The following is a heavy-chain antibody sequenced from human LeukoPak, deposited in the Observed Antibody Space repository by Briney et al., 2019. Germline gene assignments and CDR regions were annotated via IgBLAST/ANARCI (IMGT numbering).Heavy chain of an antibody. D-gene: IGHD2-21*01. CDR2: INYSGRS. Sequence: SETLSLTCIVSGNSITSDFWSWIRQSPGKGLEWIGYINYSGRSEYDPSLKSRVTISVDRSRKRVSLKMRSVTAADTAVYYCARLDCLSDECYNYWAAGALVTVSS. CDR1: GNSITSDF. V-gene: IGHV4-59*08. J-gene: IGHJ4*02. CDR3: ARLDCLSDECYNY.